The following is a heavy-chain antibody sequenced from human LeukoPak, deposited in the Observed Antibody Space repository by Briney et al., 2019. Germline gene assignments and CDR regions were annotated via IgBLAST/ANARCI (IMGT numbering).Heavy chain of an antibody. J-gene: IGHJ3*02. Sequence: GGSLRLSCAASGFTFSSYEMNWVRQAPGKGLKWVSYISSSGGTIYYADSVKGRFTISRDNAKSSLYLQMNSLRAEDTAVYYCARPTAVGATPRAFDIWGQGTMVIVSS. D-gene: IGHD1-26*01. CDR2: ISSSGGTI. CDR1: GFTFSSYE. CDR3: ARPTAVGATPRAFDI. V-gene: IGHV3-48*03.